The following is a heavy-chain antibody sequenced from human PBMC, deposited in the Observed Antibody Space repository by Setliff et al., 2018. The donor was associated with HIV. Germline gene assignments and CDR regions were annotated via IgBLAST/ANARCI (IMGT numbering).Heavy chain of an antibody. Sequence: SETLSLTCTVSGGSISSSSYYWGWIRQPPGKGLEWIGEINHSGSTNYNPSLKSRVTILVDTSKNQFSLKLSSVTAADTAVYYCVREGVRRGLGSGSFRYRAYYFDQWGQGTLVTVSS. V-gene: IGHV4-39*07. J-gene: IGHJ4*02. CDR2: INHSGST. D-gene: IGHD3-10*01. CDR3: VREGVRRGLGSGSFRYRAYYFDQ. CDR1: GGSISSSSYY.